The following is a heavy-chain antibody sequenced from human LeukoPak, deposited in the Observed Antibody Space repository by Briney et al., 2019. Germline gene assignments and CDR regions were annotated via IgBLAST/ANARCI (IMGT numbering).Heavy chain of an antibody. J-gene: IGHJ4*02. CDR1: GGSTRSSSYY. CDR3: ARCYCSGGSCYPDY. V-gene: IGHV4-39*01. Sequence: SETLSLTCSVSGGSTRSSSYYWGWIRQPPGKGLEWIGSIYYSGSTYYNSSLKSRVTISVDTSKNQFSLKLSSVTAADTAVYYSARCYCSGGSCYPDYWGQGTLVTVSS. D-gene: IGHD2-15*01. CDR2: IYYSGST.